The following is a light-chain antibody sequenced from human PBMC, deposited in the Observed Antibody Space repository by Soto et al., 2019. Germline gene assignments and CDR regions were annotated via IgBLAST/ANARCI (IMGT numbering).Light chain of an antibody. CDR1: QGVGTS. CDR2: EAS. J-gene: IGKJ4*01. V-gene: IGKV3D-11*01. Sequence: EVVLTQSPATLPLSPGERATLSCRASQGVGTSLAWYQQKPGQAPKLLIYEASNRATGILARFSGSGSGTDFTLTISSLEPEDSAVYYCQDGSDWSPLTFGGGTKVEIK. CDR3: QDGSDWSPLT.